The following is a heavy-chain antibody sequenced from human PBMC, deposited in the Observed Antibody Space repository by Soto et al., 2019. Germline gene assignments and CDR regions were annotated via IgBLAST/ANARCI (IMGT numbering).Heavy chain of an antibody. J-gene: IGHJ4*02. V-gene: IGHV3-73*01. D-gene: IGHD6-19*01. Sequence: EVPLVESGGGLVQPGGSLKLSCAASGFTFSGSAMHWVRQASGKGLEWVGRIRSKANSYATAYAASVKGRFTISRDDSKNTAYLQMNSLKTEDTAVYYCTSPIAVAPFDYWGQGTLVTVSS. CDR1: GFTFSGSA. CDR3: TSPIAVAPFDY. CDR2: IRSKANSYAT.